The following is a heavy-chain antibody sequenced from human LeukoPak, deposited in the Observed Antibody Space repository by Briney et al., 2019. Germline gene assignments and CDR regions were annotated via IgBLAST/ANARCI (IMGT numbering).Heavy chain of an antibody. CDR3: AMRGATSIFGVVI. V-gene: IGHV5-51*01. CDR2: IYPGDSDN. CDR1: GYRFTSYW. Sequence: GGSLQISCKGSGYRFTSYWIGGVRQLPGKGLEGMGIIYPGDSDNRYSPSFQGQVTISAEKSSRNASLQWSSLKASDTAMYYCAMRGATSIFGVVIWGQGTLVTVSS. D-gene: IGHD3-3*01. J-gene: IGHJ4*02.